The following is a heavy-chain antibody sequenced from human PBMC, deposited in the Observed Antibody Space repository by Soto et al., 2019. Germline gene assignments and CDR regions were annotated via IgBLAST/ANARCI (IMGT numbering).Heavy chain of an antibody. CDR1: GGAFSRYA. CDR3: ARGVDYDSSSFYFFF. CDR2: IVPIFRKP. V-gene: IGHV1-69*13. Sequence: SVKFSGKASGGAFSRYALNWVRHAPGQGPEWMGGIVPIFRKPNYAQKFQGRVTISADESTSTAYLELSSLRSEDTAVYYCARGVDYDSSSFYFFFWGQGTLVTVSS. J-gene: IGHJ4*02. D-gene: IGHD3-22*01.